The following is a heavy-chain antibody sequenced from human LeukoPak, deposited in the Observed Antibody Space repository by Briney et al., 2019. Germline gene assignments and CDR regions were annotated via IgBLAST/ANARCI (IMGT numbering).Heavy chain of an antibody. CDR2: IARDGTA. CDR3: AKVHSGSYIGYFDL. J-gene: IGHJ2*01. Sequence: PSETLSLTCTVFNYSIRGGFFWGWIRQSPGRGLEWIGIIARDGTAYSNPSLKSRLTISVDTSKNQVSLRLTSVTAADTATYYCAKVHSGSYIGYFDLWGRGTVASVSS. D-gene: IGHD1-26*01. V-gene: IGHV4-38-2*02. CDR1: NYSIRGGFF.